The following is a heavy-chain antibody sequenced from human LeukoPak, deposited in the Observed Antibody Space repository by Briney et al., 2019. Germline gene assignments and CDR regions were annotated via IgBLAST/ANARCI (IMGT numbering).Heavy chain of an antibody. J-gene: IGHJ5*02. V-gene: IGHV4-61*02. D-gene: IGHD3-22*01. Sequence: PSQTLSLTCTVSGGSISSGSYYWSWIRQPAGKVLEWIGRIYTSGSTNYNPSLKSRVTISVDTSKNQFSLKLSSVTAADTAVYYCARRYFDYYDSSGYWFDPWGQGTLVTVSS. CDR2: IYTSGST. CDR3: ARRYFDYYDSSGYWFDP. CDR1: GGSISSGSYY.